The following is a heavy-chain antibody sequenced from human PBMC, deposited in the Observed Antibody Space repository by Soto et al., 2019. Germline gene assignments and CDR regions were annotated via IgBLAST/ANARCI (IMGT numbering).Heavy chain of an antibody. V-gene: IGHV3-23*01. D-gene: IGHD3-22*01. CDR3: AKVIISSWDSSGYSKLDAFDI. CDR2: ISGSGGST. CDR1: GFTFSSYA. J-gene: IGHJ3*02. Sequence: GGSLRLSCAASGFTFSSYAMSWVRQAPGKGLEWVSAISGSGGSTYYADSVKGRFTISRDNSKNTLYLQMNSLRAEDTAVYYCAKVIISSWDSSGYSKLDAFDIWGQGTMVTVSS.